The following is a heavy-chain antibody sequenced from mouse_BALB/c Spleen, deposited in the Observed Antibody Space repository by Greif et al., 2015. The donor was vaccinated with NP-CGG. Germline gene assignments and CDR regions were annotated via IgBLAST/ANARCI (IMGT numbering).Heavy chain of an antibody. J-gene: IGHJ3*01. CDR1: GFTFSNYW. V-gene: IGHV6-6*02. CDR3: TTGFAY. Sequence: EVKLMESGGGLVQPGGSMKLSCVASGFTFSNYWMNWVRQSPEKGLEWVAEIRLKSNNYATHYAESVKGRFTISRDDSKSGVYLQMNNLRAEDTGIYYCTTGFAYWGQGTLVTVSA. CDR2: IRLKSNNYAT.